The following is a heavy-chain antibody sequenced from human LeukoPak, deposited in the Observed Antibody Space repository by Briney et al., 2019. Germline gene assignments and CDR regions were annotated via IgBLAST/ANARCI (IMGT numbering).Heavy chain of an antibody. D-gene: IGHD3-22*01. V-gene: IGHV3-33*08. Sequence: GALGHSFAASGFTFISYAMSWVRQAPGKGLEWVAVIWYDGSYKFYADSVKGRFTISRDNSENTLYLQMNSLRAEDTAVYYCARDFYPHDSSGYYFGMDVWGQASTVTVSS. CDR3: ARDFYPHDSSGYYFGMDV. CDR2: IWYDGSYK. J-gene: IGHJ6*02. CDR1: GFTFISYA.